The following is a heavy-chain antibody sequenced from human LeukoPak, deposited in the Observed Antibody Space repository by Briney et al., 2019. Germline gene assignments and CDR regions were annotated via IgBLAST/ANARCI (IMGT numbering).Heavy chain of an antibody. CDR2: IYYSGNT. CDR3: ARLGEYYYYGMDV. J-gene: IGHJ6*02. Sequence: SETLSLTCSGSGGSISSYYWSWIRQPPGKGLEWIGYIYYSGNTKYNPSLKSRITISVDTSKNQFSLNLISVTAADTAVYYCARLGEYYYYGMDVWGQGTTVTVSS. V-gene: IGHV4-59*08. CDR1: GGSISSYY.